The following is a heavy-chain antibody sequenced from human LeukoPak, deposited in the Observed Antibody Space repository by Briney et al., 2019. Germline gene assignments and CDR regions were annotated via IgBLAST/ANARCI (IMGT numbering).Heavy chain of an antibody. V-gene: IGHV1-18*04. CDR3: ARDGRLTGPGGGFDY. CDR1: GYTFTSYG. D-gene: IGHD3-16*01. Sequence: ASVKVSCKASGYTFTSYGISWVRQAPGQGLEWTGWISAYNGNTNYAQKLQGRVTMTTDTSTSTAYMELRSLRSDDTAVYYCARDGRLTGPGGGFDYWGQGTLVTVSS. J-gene: IGHJ4*02. CDR2: ISAYNGNT.